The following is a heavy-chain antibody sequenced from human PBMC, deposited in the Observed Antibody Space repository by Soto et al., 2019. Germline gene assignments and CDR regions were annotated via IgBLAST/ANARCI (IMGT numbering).Heavy chain of an antibody. Sequence: ASETLSLTCTVSGGSISSYYWSWIRQPPGKGLEWIGYIYYSGSTNYNPSLKSRVTISVDTSKNQFSLKLSSVTAADTAVYYCARPRYCSGGSCSYFDYWGQGTLVTVSS. CDR1: GGSISSYY. D-gene: IGHD2-15*01. CDR2: IYYSGST. J-gene: IGHJ4*02. V-gene: IGHV4-59*08. CDR3: ARPRYCSGGSCSYFDY.